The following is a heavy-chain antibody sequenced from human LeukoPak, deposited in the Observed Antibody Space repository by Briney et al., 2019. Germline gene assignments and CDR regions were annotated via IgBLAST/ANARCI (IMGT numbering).Heavy chain of an antibody. J-gene: IGHJ5*02. D-gene: IGHD3-22*01. Sequence: SETLSLTCTVSGGSISSSSYYWGWIRQPPGKGLEWIGSIYYSGSTYYNPSLKSRVTISVDTSKNQFSLKLSSVTAADTAVYYCAGTRYYYDSSGYFNWFDPWGQGTLVTVSS. V-gene: IGHV4-39*01. CDR3: AGTRYYYDSSGYFNWFDP. CDR1: GGSISSSSYY. CDR2: IYYSGST.